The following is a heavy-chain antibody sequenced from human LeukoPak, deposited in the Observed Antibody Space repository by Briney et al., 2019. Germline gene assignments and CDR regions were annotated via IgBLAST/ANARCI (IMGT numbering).Heavy chain of an antibody. Sequence: GGSLRLSCAASGLTFNNYAMSWVRQAPGRGLEWVSGLSGSGDITNYADSVKGRFTISRDNSKNTLFLQMNSLRGEDTAVYYCAKDMDIETVGWLDLWGQGTLVTVSS. J-gene: IGHJ5*02. CDR1: GLTFNNYA. CDR3: AKDMDIETVGWLDL. CDR2: LSGSGDIT. D-gene: IGHD5-12*01. V-gene: IGHV3-23*01.